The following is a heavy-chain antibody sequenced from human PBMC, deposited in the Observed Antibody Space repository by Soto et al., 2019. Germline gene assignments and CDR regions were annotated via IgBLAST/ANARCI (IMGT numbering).Heavy chain of an antibody. V-gene: IGHV3-7*05. CDR2: IKEDGSER. CDR1: GFTFSNYW. CDR3: ARAGSENDY. Sequence: EVQLVESGGGLVQPGGSLRLSCAASGFTFSNYWMSWVRQAPGKGLEWVANIKEDGSERNYVDSVKGRFIISRDNAKNSLYLQLNSLRAEVTAVYYCARAGSENDYWGQGTLVTVSS. D-gene: IGHD3-10*01. J-gene: IGHJ4*02.